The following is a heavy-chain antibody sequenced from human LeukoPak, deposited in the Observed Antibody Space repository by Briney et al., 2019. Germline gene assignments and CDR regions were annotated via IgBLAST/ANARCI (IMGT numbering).Heavy chain of an antibody. CDR3: ARDGQNGSPYATDV. CDR1: GFTFRSHG. V-gene: IGHV3-33*01. J-gene: IGHJ6*02. Sequence: PGGYLRLTCAASGFTFRSHGMHRVRQAPGTGLEWAADIWFDESNEDYADSVKGRLIISSDNSKNTLYLQMNYLRVDDTAVYYCARDGQNGSPYATDVWGQGTTVTVSS. CDR2: IWFDESNE. D-gene: IGHD3-10*01.